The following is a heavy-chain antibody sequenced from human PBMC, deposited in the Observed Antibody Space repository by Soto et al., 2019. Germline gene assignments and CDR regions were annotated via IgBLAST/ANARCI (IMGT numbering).Heavy chain of an antibody. CDR3: AREGVYYDFWSGYSSPYYYYGMDV. CDR2: INHSGST. D-gene: IGHD3-3*01. V-gene: IGHV4-34*01. Sequence: SDKLSLTCAVYGGSFSGYYGSWIREPPGKGLDWIGEINHSGSTNYNPSLKSRVTISVDTSKNQFSLKLSSVTAADTAVYYCAREGVYYDFWSGYSSPYYYYGMDVWGQGTTVT. CDR1: GGSFSGYY. J-gene: IGHJ6*02.